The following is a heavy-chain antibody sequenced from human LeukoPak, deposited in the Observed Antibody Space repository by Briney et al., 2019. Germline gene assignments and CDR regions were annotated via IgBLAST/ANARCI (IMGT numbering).Heavy chain of an antibody. CDR1: GGSISSSSYY. Sequence: SETLSLTCTVSGGSISSSSYYWGWIRQPPGKGLEWIGSIYYSGSTYYNPSLKSRVTISVDTSKNQFSLKLSSVTAADTAVYHCARRRPMVRGYDYWGQGTLVTVSS. CDR2: IYYSGST. V-gene: IGHV4-39*07. D-gene: IGHD3-10*01. J-gene: IGHJ4*02. CDR3: ARRRPMVRGYDY.